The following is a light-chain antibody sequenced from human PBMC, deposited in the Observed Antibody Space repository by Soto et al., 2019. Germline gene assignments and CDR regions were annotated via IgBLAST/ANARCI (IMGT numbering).Light chain of an antibody. CDR2: DAS. Sequence: DIQMTQSPSSLSASVGERVTITCQASQDIANYLNWYQQKAGRAPKFLIYDASNLETGVPSRFSGSGSGTDFTLTISSLQPEDIATYYCQQYDNLPLTFGGGTKVEIK. CDR1: QDIANY. J-gene: IGKJ4*01. CDR3: QQYDNLPLT. V-gene: IGKV1-33*01.